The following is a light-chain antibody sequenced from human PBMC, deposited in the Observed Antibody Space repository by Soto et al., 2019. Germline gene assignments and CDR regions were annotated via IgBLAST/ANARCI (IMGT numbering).Light chain of an antibody. CDR2: DAS. J-gene: IGKJ5*01. CDR1: QSISSW. V-gene: IGKV1-5*01. Sequence: MTQSPSTLSAYVGDRVTITCRASQSISSWLAWYQQKPGKAPKLLIYDASSLESGVPSRFSGSGSGTEFTLTISSLQPDDFATYYCQQYNSYPITFGQGTLLEVK. CDR3: QQYNSYPIT.